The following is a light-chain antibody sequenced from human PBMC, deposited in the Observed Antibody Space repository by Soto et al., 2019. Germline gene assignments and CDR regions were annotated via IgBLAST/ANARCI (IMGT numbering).Light chain of an antibody. J-gene: IGKJ1*01. V-gene: IGKV1D-8*01. Sequence: IQMTQSPSSLSASVGDRVTITCRASQSISSYLAWYQQKPGKAPELLIYAASTLQSGVPSRFSGSGSGTDFTLTISCLQSEEFATYYCQQYYSFPPTFGQGTKVDIK. CDR3: QQYYSFPPT. CDR2: AAS. CDR1: QSISSY.